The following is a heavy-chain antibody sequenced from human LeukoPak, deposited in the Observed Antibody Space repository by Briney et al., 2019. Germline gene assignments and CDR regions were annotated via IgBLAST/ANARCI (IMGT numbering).Heavy chain of an antibody. Sequence: GGSLRLSCAASGFTFSDHDMNWVRQAPGKGLEWVSYIIADGSSTYYADSVKGRFTISRDNSKNTLYLQMNSLRAEDTAVYYCARDGAPDIVVVPAAPYYYYGMDVWGQGTTVTVSS. CDR1: GFTFSDHD. D-gene: IGHD2-2*01. CDR3: ARDGAPDIVVVPAAPYYYYGMDV. J-gene: IGHJ6*02. CDR2: IIADGSST. V-gene: IGHV3-48*03.